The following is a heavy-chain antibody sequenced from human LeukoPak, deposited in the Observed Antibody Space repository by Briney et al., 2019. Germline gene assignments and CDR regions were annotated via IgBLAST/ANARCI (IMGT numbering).Heavy chain of an antibody. V-gene: IGHV3-21*01. CDR3: ANWVAAAGTNY. CDR1: GFTFSSYS. Sequence: GGSLRLSCAASGFTFSSYSMNWVRQAPGKGLEWVSSISSSSSYIYYADSVKGRFTISRDNAKNSLYLQMNSLRAEDTAVYYCANWVAAAGTNYWGQGTLVTVSS. D-gene: IGHD6-13*01. J-gene: IGHJ4*02. CDR2: ISSSSSYI.